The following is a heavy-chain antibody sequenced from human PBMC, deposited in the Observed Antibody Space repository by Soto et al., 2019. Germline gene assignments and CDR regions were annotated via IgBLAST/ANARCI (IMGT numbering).Heavy chain of an antibody. V-gene: IGHV1-2*04. CDR1: GYTFTGYY. CDR3: ASARGVWRGYASNCYMDV. J-gene: IGHJ6*03. D-gene: IGHD3-3*01. CDR2: INPNSGGT. Sequence: GASVKVSCKASGYTFTGYYMHWVRQAPGQGLEWMGWINPNSGGTNYAQKFQGWVTMTRDTSISTAYMELSRLRSDDTAVYYCASARGVWRGYASNCYMDVWGKGTTVTVSS.